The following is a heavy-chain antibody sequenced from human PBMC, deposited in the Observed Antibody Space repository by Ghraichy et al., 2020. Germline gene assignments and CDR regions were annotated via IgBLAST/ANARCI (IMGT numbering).Heavy chain of an antibody. CDR3: VRPASSGWYAY. Sequence: GESLNISCKGSGYSFTTSWIGWVRQMPGKGLEWMGIIYPVDSDTRYSPSFQGQVTISADKSISTAYLQWTSLKASDTAMYYCVRPASSGWYAYWGQGTLVTVSS. CDR2: IYPVDSDT. V-gene: IGHV5-51*01. CDR1: GYSFTTSW. J-gene: IGHJ1*01. D-gene: IGHD6-19*01.